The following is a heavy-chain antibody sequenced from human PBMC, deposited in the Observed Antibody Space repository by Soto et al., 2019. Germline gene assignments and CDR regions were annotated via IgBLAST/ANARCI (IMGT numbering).Heavy chain of an antibody. D-gene: IGHD2-15*01. CDR3: ARDRGGWPDY. Sequence: QVQLVQSGAEVKKPGASVKVSCKASGYTFTSYAMHWVRQAPGQSLEWMGWINAGNGNTKYSQKFQGRVTITRDTSASTAYMELSSLRSEDTAVYYCARDRGGWPDYWGQGTLVTVSS. CDR1: GYTFTSYA. J-gene: IGHJ4*02. V-gene: IGHV1-3*01. CDR2: INAGNGNT.